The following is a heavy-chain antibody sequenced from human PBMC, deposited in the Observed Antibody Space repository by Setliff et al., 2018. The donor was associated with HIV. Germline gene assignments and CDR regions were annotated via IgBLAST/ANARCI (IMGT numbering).Heavy chain of an antibody. V-gene: IGHV4-38-2*01. J-gene: IGHJ6*02. D-gene: IGHD6-19*01. CDR1: NYSISSAYY. Sequence: LSLTCAVSNYSISSAYYWGWIRHPPGKGLEWIGSIYHSGSTYYNPSLKSRVTISADTSKNQFSLKLSSVTAADTAVYYCARRPAGAVAGGYGMDVWGQGTTVTVSS. CDR3: ARRPAGAVAGGYGMDV. CDR2: IYHSGST.